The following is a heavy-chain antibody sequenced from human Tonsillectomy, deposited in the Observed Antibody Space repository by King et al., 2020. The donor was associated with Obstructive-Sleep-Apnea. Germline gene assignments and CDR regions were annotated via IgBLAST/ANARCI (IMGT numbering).Heavy chain of an antibody. J-gene: IGHJ6*02. Sequence: VQLVESGGGLVQPGGSLRLSCAASGFTFSSYAMSWVRQAPGKGLEWVSAISGSGGSTYYADSVKGRFTISRDNSKNTLYLQMNSLRAEDTAVYYCAKGPLNYDFWSGYSYGMDVWGQGTTVTVSS. CDR3: AKGPLNYDFWSGYSYGMDV. CDR2: ISGSGGST. CDR1: GFTFSSYA. D-gene: IGHD3-3*01. V-gene: IGHV3-23*04.